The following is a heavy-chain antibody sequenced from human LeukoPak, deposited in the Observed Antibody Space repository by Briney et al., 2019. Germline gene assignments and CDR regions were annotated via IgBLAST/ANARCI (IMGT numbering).Heavy chain of an antibody. CDR3: ARGKEGIQLWYNDY. CDR2: INPNSGGT. D-gene: IGHD5-18*01. CDR1: GYTFTGYY. J-gene: IGHJ4*02. V-gene: IGHV1-2*02. Sequence: ASVKVSCKASGYTFTGYYMHWVRQAPGQGLEWMGWINPNSGGTNYAQKFQGRVTMTRDTSISTAYMELSRLRSDDTAVYYCARGKEGIQLWYNDYWGQGTLVTVSS.